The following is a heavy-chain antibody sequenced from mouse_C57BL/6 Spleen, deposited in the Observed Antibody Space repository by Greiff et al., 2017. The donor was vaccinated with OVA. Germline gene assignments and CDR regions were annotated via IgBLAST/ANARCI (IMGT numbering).Heavy chain of an antibody. J-gene: IGHJ4*01. Sequence: QVQLQQSGAELVKPGASVKISCKASGYAFSSYWMNWVKQRPGKGLEWIGQIYPGDGDTNYNGKFKGKATLTADKSSSTAYMQLSSLTSEDSAVYFCARGGLRRGDYAMDDWGQGTSVTVSS. CDR2: IYPGDGDT. D-gene: IGHD2-2*01. V-gene: IGHV1-80*01. CDR1: GYAFSSYW. CDR3: ARGGLRRGDYAMDD.